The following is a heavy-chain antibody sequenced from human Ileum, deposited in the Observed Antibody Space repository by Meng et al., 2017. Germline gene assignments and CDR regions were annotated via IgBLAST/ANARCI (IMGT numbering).Heavy chain of an antibody. D-gene: IGHD4-23*01. CDR1: GYIFTRYG. V-gene: IGHV1-18*01. Sequence: QVQLVQSGAEVKKPGASVKVSCKASGYIFTRYGIGWVRQAPGHGLEWMGWISAYSGNTKYAQKLQGRVTMTTDTSTSTAYMELRNLRSDDTAVYYCARDTVGTTLGDYWGQGTLVTVSS. CDR2: ISAYSGNT. CDR3: ARDTVGTTLGDY. J-gene: IGHJ4*02.